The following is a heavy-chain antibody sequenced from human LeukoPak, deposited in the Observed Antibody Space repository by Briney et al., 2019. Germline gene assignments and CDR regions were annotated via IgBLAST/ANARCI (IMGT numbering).Heavy chain of an antibody. J-gene: IGHJ6*04. Sequence: SETLSLTCTVSGGSISSYYWSWIRQPPGKGLEWIGYIYHSGSTYYNPSLKSRVTISVDRSKNQFSLKLSSVTAADTAVYYCARGNSRYYYYGMDVWGKGTTVTVSS. V-gene: IGHV4-59*12. D-gene: IGHD1-7*01. CDR1: GGSISSYY. CDR3: ARGNSRYYYYGMDV. CDR2: IYHSGST.